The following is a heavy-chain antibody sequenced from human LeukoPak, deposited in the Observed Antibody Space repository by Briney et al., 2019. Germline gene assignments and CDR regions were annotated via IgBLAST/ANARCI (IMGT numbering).Heavy chain of an antibody. CDR1: GYTFTSYG. J-gene: IGHJ4*02. CDR2: ISAYNGNT. Sequence: ASVKVSCKASGYTFTSYGISWVRQAPGQGLEWMGWISAYNGNTNYAQKFQGRVTMTTDTSTSTAYMELRSLRSDDTAVYYCASQIGLGRFDYWGKEPLVTFSS. CDR3: ASQIGLGRFDY. D-gene: IGHD3-16*01. V-gene: IGHV1-18*01.